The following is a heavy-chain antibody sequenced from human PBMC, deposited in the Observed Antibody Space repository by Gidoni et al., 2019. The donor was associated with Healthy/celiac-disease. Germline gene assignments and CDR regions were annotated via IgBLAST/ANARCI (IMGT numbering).Heavy chain of an antibody. D-gene: IGHD2-15*01. CDR1: GYTFTSYY. Sequence: QVQLVQSGAEVKKPGASVKVSCKASGYTFTSYYMHWVRQAPGQGLEWMGIINPSGGSTSYAQKFQGRVTMTRETSTSTVYMELSSLRSEDTAVYYCARDGVGGGKLDYWGQGTLVTVSS. CDR3: ARDGVGGGKLDY. CDR2: INPSGGST. J-gene: IGHJ4*02. V-gene: IGHV1-46*03.